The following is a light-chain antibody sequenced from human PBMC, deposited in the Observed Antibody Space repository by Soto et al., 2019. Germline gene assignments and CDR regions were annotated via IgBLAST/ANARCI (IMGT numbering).Light chain of an antibody. Sequence: EIVMTQSTATLSMSPGQRVTLSCRASQSVSSNLAWNQQKPGQAPRLLIYGASTRPTGIPDRFSGSGSGTEFTLTISSLQSDDFAVNCCQQYNIWSWTVGQGTKGEVK. V-gene: IGKV3-15*01. CDR3: QQYNIWSWT. J-gene: IGKJ1*01. CDR1: QSVSSN. CDR2: GAS.